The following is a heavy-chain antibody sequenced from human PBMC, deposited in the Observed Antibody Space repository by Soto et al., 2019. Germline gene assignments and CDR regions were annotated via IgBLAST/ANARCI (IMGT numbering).Heavy chain of an antibody. J-gene: IGHJ4*02. D-gene: IGHD1-20*01. CDR1: GFTFSSYA. CDR2: ITSNGGST. V-gene: IGHV3-64*04. Sequence: GGSLRLSCSASGFTFSSYAMHWVRQAPGKGLEYVSAITSNGGSTYYADSVKGRFTISRDNAKNTLYLQMNSLRAEDTAVYYCARDQGNNWDLDYWGQGTQVTVSS. CDR3: ARDQGNNWDLDY.